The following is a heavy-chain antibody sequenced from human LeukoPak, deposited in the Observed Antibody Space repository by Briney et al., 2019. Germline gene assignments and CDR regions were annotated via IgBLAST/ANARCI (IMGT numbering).Heavy chain of an antibody. CDR2: ISSSGSTI. J-gene: IGHJ4*02. Sequence: GGSLRLSCAASGFTFSSYEMNWVRQAPGKGLEWVSYISSSGSTIYYADSVKGRFTISRDNAKNSLYLQMNSLRAEDTAVYYCTTATYYDFWSGHTPPPDYWGQGTLVTVSS. V-gene: IGHV3-48*03. CDR1: GFTFSSYE. D-gene: IGHD3-3*01. CDR3: TTATYYDFWSGHTPPPDY.